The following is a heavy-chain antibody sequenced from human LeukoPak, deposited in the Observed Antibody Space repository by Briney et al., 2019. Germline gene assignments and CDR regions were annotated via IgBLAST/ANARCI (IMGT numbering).Heavy chain of an antibody. D-gene: IGHD3-10*01. J-gene: IGHJ4*02. CDR2: ISGSGGST. CDR3: AKAHGSGSYYNTGWGIDY. CDR1: GFTFSSYA. V-gene: IGHV3-23*01. Sequence: GGSLRLSCAASGFTFSSYAMSWVRQAPGKGLGWVSAISGSGGSTYYADSVKGRFTISRDNSKNTLYLQMNSLRAEDTAVYYCAKAHGSGSYYNTGWGIDYWGQGTLVAVSS.